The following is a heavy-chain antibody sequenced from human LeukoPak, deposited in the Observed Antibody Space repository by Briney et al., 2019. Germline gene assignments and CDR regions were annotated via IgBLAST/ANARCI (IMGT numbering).Heavy chain of an antibody. CDR1: GGSISSSSYY. J-gene: IGHJ3*02. Sequence: SETLSLTCTVSGGSISSSSYYWGWIRQPPGKGLEWIGYIYYSGSTNYNPSLKSRVTISVDTSKNQFSLKLSSVTAADTAVYYCARLYYYDSSGYYYGHDAFDIWGQGTMVTVSS. CDR3: ARLYYYDSSGYYYGHDAFDI. D-gene: IGHD3-22*01. CDR2: IYYSGST. V-gene: IGHV4-61*05.